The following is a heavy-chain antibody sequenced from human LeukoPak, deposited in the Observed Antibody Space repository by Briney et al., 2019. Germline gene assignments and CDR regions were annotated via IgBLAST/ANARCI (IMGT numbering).Heavy chain of an antibody. CDR3: ARGGGLDV. CDR1: GFTFSSYW. CDR2: INHNGNVN. V-gene: IGHV3-7*03. J-gene: IGHJ6*02. Sequence: GGSLRLSCAASGFTFSSYWMNWARQAPGKGLEWVASINHNGNVNYYVDSVKGRFSISRDNAKNSLYLQMSNLRAEDTAVYFCARGGGLDVWGQGATVTVSS. D-gene: IGHD3-16*01.